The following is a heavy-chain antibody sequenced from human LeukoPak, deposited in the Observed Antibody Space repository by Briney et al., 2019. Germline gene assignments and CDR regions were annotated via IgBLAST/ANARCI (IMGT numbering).Heavy chain of an antibody. CDR1: GYTFTSYG. CDR3: ARSRSSSWSAYYYYYYMDV. D-gene: IGHD6-13*01. J-gene: IGHJ6*03. V-gene: IGHV1-18*01. CDR2: ISAYNGNT. Sequence: ASVKVSCKASGYTFTSYGISWVRQAPGQGLEWMGWISAYNGNTNYAQKLQGRVTMTTDTSTSTAYMELRSLRSDDTAVYYCARSRSSSWSAYYYYYYMDVWGKGTTVTISS.